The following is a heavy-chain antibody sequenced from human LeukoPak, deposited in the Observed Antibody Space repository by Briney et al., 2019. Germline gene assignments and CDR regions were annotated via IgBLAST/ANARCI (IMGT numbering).Heavy chain of an antibody. CDR3: ARDKWIGNY. Sequence: GGSLRLSCVGSGFTFSGYWMRWVRQAPGKGLEWVANIKQDGSESYYVDSVKGRFTISRDNAKNSLYLQMNGLRAEDTAVYYCARDKWIGNYWGQGTLVTVSS. D-gene: IGHD5-12*01. J-gene: IGHJ4*02. V-gene: IGHV3-7*04. CDR2: IKQDGSES. CDR1: GFTFSGYW.